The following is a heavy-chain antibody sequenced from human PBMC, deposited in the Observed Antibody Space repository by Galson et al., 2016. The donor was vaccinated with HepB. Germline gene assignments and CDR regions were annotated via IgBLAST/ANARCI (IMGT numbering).Heavy chain of an antibody. Sequence: SVKVSCKASGFSFTDYYMHWVRQAPGQGLEWMGWINPNSGGTNYAQKFQGRVTMTRDTSISTAYMELSSLRSDDTAMYYCARPKYEGDFDLWGRGTLVTVSS. CDR3: ARPKYEGDFDL. CDR2: INPNSGGT. D-gene: IGHD3-16*01. J-gene: IGHJ2*01. CDR1: GFSFTDYY. V-gene: IGHV1-2*02.